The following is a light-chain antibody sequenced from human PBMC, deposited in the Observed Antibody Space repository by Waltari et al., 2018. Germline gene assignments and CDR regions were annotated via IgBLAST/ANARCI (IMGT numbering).Light chain of an antibody. J-gene: IGKJ4*01. V-gene: IGKV1-12*01. CDR2: AAL. Sequence: DIKMTQSQSSVSASVGDRVTINCRARQDISSWLARYRQKPGKAPELLVYAALSLQSGVPSRFSGRQSGTNFTLIISSLKAEDFATYYCQQSNTFPLTFGGGTKVEIK. CDR1: QDISSW. CDR3: QQSNTFPLT.